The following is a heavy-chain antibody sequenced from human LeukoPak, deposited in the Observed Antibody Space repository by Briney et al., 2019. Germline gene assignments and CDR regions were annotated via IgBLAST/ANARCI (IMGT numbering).Heavy chain of an antibody. D-gene: IGHD5-18*01. V-gene: IGHV3-30-3*01. Sequence: GSSLRLSCAASGFTFSSYAMHWVRQAPRKGLEWVAVISYDGSNKYYADSVKGRFTISRDNSKNTLYLQMNSLRAEDTAVYYCARGGDTAMVTIDYWGQGTLVTVSS. CDR1: GFTFSSYA. CDR3: ARGGDTAMVTIDY. J-gene: IGHJ4*02. CDR2: ISYDGSNK.